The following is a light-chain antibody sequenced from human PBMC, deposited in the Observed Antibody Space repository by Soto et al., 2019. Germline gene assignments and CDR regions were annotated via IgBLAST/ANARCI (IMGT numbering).Light chain of an antibody. Sequence: QPVLTQPASVSGSPGQSITISCTGTSSDVGSYNLVSWYQQLPGKAPKLMIYEDNKRPSGVSNRFSGSKSGNTASLTIYNLQAEDEADYHCCSYADSRTYVFGTGTKVTVL. J-gene: IGLJ1*01. CDR3: CSYADSRTYV. CDR2: EDN. V-gene: IGLV2-23*01. CDR1: SSDVGSYNL.